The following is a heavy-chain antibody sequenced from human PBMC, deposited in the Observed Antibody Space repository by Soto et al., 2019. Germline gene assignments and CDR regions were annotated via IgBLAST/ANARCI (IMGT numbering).Heavy chain of an antibody. J-gene: IGHJ4*02. Sequence: SETLSLTWTVSGGSVTNYYWSWIRQSPGKGLEWIAYIYYNGNNDYNPSLKSRVTLSADTSKNQFSLKLNSVTAADTAVYYCARSKYSAYDSPLDYWGQGTLVTVSS. D-gene: IGHD5-12*01. CDR1: GGSVTNYY. V-gene: IGHV4-59*08. CDR2: IYYNGNN. CDR3: ARSKYSAYDSPLDY.